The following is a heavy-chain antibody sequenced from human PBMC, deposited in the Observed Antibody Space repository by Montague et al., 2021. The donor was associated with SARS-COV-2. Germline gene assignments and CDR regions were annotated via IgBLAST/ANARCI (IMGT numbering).Heavy chain of an antibody. CDR2: IGTAGNYT. D-gene: IGHD5-24*01. Sequence: SLRLSCAASGFTFGDFTMHWVRQPPGKGLEWVSLIGTAGNYTNYAASAKGRFTITRDNSKNSLYLQMNILKREDRALYYCAKDIPGYRGFDYWGQGTLVSVAS. CDR3: AKDIPGYRGFDY. J-gene: IGHJ4*02. CDR1: GFTFGDFT. V-gene: IGHV3-43*01.